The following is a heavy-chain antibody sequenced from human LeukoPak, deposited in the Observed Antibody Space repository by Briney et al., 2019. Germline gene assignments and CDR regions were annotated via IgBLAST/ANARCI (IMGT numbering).Heavy chain of an antibody. V-gene: IGHV3-15*04. Sequence: PGGSLRLPCAGSGFPFGNAWMSWVRQAPGKGLEWVGRMESKSDGGSTEYAAPGKGRFTISRDDSKNTLYLQINSLKSEDTAVYYCTTLDGDYAPDYWGQGTLVTVSS. J-gene: IGHJ4*02. CDR2: MESKSDGGST. CDR1: GFPFGNAW. CDR3: TTLDGDYAPDY. D-gene: IGHD4-17*01.